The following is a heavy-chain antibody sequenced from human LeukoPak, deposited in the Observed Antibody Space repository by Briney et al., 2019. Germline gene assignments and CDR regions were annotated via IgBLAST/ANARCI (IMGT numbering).Heavy chain of an antibody. D-gene: IGHD2-15*01. CDR2: VSYDGTT. CDR1: GDSVTSYY. V-gene: IGHV4-59*08. J-gene: IGHJ4*02. Sequence: SETLSLTCSVSGDSVTSYYWSWIRQPPGEGLEWIEYVSYDGTTNYTPSLRSRVIMAVDTAKNNISLRLTSVTAADTAVYYCARLDCSGDGCYNHWGRGTLVTVSP. CDR3: ARLDCSGDGCYNH.